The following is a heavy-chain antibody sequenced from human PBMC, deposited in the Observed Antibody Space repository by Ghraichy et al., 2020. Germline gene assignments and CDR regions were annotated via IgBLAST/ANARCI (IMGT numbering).Heavy chain of an antibody. J-gene: IGHJ3*02. CDR1: GGSIGNFY. V-gene: IGHV4-4*07. CDR3: ARVRVSATRGAFDI. CDR2: INTSGTT. D-gene: IGHD1-26*01. Sequence: ESLNISCTVSGGSIGNFYWGWIRQPAGKGLEWIGRINTSGTTNYNPSLKSRVTMAVDTSKNQFSLRLSSVTAADTAVYYCARVRVSATRGAFDIWGQGTIVTVS.